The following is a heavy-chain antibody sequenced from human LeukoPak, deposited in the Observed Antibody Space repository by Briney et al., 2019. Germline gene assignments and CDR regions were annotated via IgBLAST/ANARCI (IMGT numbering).Heavy chain of an antibody. J-gene: IGHJ4*02. D-gene: IGHD6-13*01. CDR2: IYYSGST. V-gene: IGHV4-31*03. CDR1: GGSISSGGYY. CDR3: ASEGYSSSWTHTFDY. Sequence: SETLSLTCTVSGGSISSGGYYWSWIRQHPGKGLEWIGYIYYSGSTYYNPSLKSRVTISVDTSKNQFSLKLSSVTAADTAVYYCASEGYSSSWTHTFDYWGQGTLVTVSS.